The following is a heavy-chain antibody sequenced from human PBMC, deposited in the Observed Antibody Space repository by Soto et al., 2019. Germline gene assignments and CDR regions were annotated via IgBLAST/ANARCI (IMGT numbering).Heavy chain of an antibody. J-gene: IGHJ5*02. V-gene: IGHV4-30-4*01. CDR2: IYYSGST. CDR1: GGSISSGDYY. CDR3: ARAGGGNFEPYNWFDP. D-gene: IGHD3-9*01. Sequence: SETLSLTCTVSGGSISSGDYYWSWIRQPPGKGLEWIGYIYYSGSTYYNPSLKSRVTISVDTSKNQFSLKLSSVTAADTAVYYCARAGGGNFEPYNWFDPWGQGTLVTVSS.